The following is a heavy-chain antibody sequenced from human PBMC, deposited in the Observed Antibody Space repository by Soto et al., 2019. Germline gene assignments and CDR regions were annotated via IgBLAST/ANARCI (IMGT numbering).Heavy chain of an antibody. V-gene: IGHV1-69*13. CDR1: GYTFTSYG. CDR3: ARDAQIGHGYSAYHTY. D-gene: IGHD5-12*01. J-gene: IGHJ4*02. CDR2: IIAIYGKA. Sequence: ASVKVSCKASGYTFTSYGISWVRQAPGQGLEWMGWIIAIYGKANYAQKFQGRVTITADESTSTVYMELNSLGSEDTAVYFCARDAQIGHGYSAYHTYWGQGTLVTVSS.